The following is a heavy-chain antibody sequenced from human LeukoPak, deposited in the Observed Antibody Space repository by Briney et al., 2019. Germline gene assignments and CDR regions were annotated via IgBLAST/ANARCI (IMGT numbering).Heavy chain of an antibody. CDR2: LSGSGTNT. J-gene: IGHJ3*02. D-gene: IGHD3-10*01. Sequence: GGSLRLSCAASGFTFSSFAMSWVRQAPGKGLEWVSALSGSGTNTYFADSVKGRFTISRDNSKNTLYLQMNSLRVEDTAVYYCARWDYYGRGAFDIWGQGTMVTVSS. CDR1: GFTFSSFA. CDR3: ARWDYYGRGAFDI. V-gene: IGHV3-23*01.